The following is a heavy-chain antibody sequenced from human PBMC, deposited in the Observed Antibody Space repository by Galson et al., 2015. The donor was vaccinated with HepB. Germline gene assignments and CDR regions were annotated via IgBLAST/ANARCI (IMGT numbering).Heavy chain of an antibody. Sequence: SLRLSCAASKFTFSDYYMSWIRQAPGKGLEWLSYIRSSGTYTGYADSVKGRFTISRDNADNSLYLQMNSLRAEDTAVYFCARFRDIASYYHPFDIWGQGTMVTVSS. D-gene: IGHD2-15*01. CDR1: KFTFSDYY. CDR3: ARFRDIASYYHPFDI. V-gene: IGHV3-11*03. CDR2: IRSSGTYT. J-gene: IGHJ3*02.